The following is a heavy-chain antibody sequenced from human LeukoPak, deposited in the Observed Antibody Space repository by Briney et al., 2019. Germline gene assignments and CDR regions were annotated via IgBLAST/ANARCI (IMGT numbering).Heavy chain of an antibody. V-gene: IGHV1-2*02. CDR3: ARSVIAAGDFDP. CDR1: GYTFTGYY. Sequence: ASVNVSCKASGYTFTGYYMHWVRQAPGQGLEWIGWINTISGGTNYAQKFQGRVTMTRDTSISTAYMELRSLRSDDTAVYYCARSVIAAGDFDPWGQGTLVTVSS. CDR2: INTISGGT. D-gene: IGHD6-13*01. J-gene: IGHJ5*02.